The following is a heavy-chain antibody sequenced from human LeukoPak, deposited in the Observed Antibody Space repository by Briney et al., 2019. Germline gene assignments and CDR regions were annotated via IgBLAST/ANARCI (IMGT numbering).Heavy chain of an antibody. V-gene: IGHV3-30*03. D-gene: IGHD5-12*01. CDR2: TSSDGSTK. CDR1: GFTFSSSG. J-gene: IGHJ4*02. Sequence: PGGSLRLSCTASGFTFSSSGMHWVRQAPGKGLEWVAVTSSDGSTKYYADSVKGRFTISRDNSKNTLYLQMNSLRAEDTAVYYCARGIVATIVYWGQGTLVTVSS. CDR3: ARGIVATIVY.